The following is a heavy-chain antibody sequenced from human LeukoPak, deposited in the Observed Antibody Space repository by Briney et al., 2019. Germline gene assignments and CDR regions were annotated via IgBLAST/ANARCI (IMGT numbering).Heavy chain of an antibody. D-gene: IGHD4-17*01. Sequence: PGGSLRLSCAASGFTFSSYGMNWVRQAPGKGLEWVAFIRHDGKKYYPDSVRGRFTISRDNSKNTAYLQMSSLRPEDTAVYYCAGGVDYGDYRRFDPWGQGTLVTVSS. J-gene: IGHJ5*02. V-gene: IGHV3-30*02. CDR3: AGGVDYGDYRRFDP. CDR2: IRHDGKK. CDR1: GFTFSSYG.